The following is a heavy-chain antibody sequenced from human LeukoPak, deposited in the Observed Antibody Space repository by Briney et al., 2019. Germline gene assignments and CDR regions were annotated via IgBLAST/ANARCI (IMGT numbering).Heavy chain of an antibody. Sequence: PGGSLRLSCAASGFTFSSYAMSWVRQAPGKGLEWVSAILGSDGSTYYADSVKGRFTISRDNSKNTLYLQMNSLRAEDTAVYYHAKDFIRYFDWLLYVGYFDYWGQGTLVTVSS. CDR1: GFTFSSYA. CDR2: ILGSDGST. D-gene: IGHD3-9*01. V-gene: IGHV3-23*01. J-gene: IGHJ4*02. CDR3: AKDFIRYFDWLLYVGYFDY.